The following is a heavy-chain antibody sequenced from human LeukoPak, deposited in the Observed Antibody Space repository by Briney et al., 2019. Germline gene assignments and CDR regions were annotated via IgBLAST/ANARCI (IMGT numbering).Heavy chain of an antibody. J-gene: IGHJ3*02. CDR3: AKDRGSSGLNAFDI. CDR2: IWYDGSNK. CDR1: GFTFSHYG. Sequence: GGSLRLSCAASGFTFSHYGMNWVRQAPGKGLEWVAVIWYDGSNKYYADSVQGRFTISRDNSKNTLYMQMSSLRAEDTAVYYCAKDRGSSGLNAFDIWGQGQWSPSLQ. D-gene: IGHD6-19*01. V-gene: IGHV3-30*02.